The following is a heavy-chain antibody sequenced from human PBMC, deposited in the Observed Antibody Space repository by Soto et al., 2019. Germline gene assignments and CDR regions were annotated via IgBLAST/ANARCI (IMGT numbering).Heavy chain of an antibody. Sequence: ASVKVSCKASGGTFSSYAISWVRQAPGQGLEWMGGIIPIFGTANYAQKFQGRVTITADESTSTAYMELSSLRSEDTAVYYCNTVGASGGYFDYWGQGTLVTRLL. CDR1: GGTFSSYA. V-gene: IGHV1-69*13. D-gene: IGHD1-26*01. J-gene: IGHJ4*02. CDR3: NTVGASGGYFDY. CDR2: IIPIFGTA.